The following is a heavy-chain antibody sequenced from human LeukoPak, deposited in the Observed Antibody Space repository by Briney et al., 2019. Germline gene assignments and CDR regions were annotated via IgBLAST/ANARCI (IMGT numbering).Heavy chain of an antibody. CDR3: AKHIYGVVSIQQ. J-gene: IGHJ1*01. Sequence: GGSLRPSCAASGFTFRDAWMTWVRQAPGKGLEWVGRIRSKTDGGTTDYAVSVQGRFTISRDDSKNTLYLQMSSLKTEDTAVYYCAKHIYGVVSIQQWGQGTLVTVSS. CDR1: GFTFRDAW. D-gene: IGHD3-3*01. CDR2: IRSKTDGGTT. V-gene: IGHV3-15*01.